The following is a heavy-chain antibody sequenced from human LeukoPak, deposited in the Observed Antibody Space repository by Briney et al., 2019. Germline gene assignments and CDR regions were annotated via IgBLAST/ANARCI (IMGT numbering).Heavy chain of an antibody. Sequence: PGGSLRLSCAASGFTVSSNYMSWVRQAPGKGLEWVSVIYSGGSTYYAGSVRGRFTISRDNSKNTLYLQMNSLRAEDTALYYCARYGRGYHLKGDFDYWGQGTLVTVSS. J-gene: IGHJ4*02. V-gene: IGHV3-53*01. CDR1: GFTVSSNY. D-gene: IGHD2-2*01. CDR3: ARYGRGYHLKGDFDY. CDR2: IYSGGST.